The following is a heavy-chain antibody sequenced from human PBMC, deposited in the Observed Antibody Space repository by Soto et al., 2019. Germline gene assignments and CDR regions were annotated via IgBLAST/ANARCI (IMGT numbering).Heavy chain of an antibody. Sequence: QVQLVESGGGMVQPGRSLRLSCAASGFTFSNYVMYWVRQAPGKGLEWVAVISYDGNNKYYADSVKGRFTISRDNSKNTLYLQMNSLAAEDTAVYYCARAGCDGGSCYTLVGLRYGMDVWGQATTVTVSS. J-gene: IGHJ6*02. D-gene: IGHD2-15*01. CDR1: GFTFSNYV. V-gene: IGHV3-30-3*01. CDR2: ISYDGNNK. CDR3: ARAGCDGGSCYTLVGLRYGMDV.